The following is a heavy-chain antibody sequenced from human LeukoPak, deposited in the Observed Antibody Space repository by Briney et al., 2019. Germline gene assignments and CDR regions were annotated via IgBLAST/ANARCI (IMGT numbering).Heavy chain of an antibody. CDR2: ISGSGGST. CDR1: GFTFSSYA. D-gene: IGHD1-1*01. Sequence: GGPLRLSCAASGFTFSSYAISWVRRAPGKGLEWVSAISGSGGSTYYADSVKGRFTISRDNSKNTLYLQMNSLRAEDTAVYYCAKFVHIAFDIWGQGTMVTVSS. J-gene: IGHJ3*02. V-gene: IGHV3-23*01. CDR3: AKFVHIAFDI.